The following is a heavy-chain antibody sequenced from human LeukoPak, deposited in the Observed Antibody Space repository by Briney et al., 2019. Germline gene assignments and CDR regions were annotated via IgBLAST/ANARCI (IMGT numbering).Heavy chain of an antibody. J-gene: IGHJ4*02. CDR1: GFTFSVHH. CDR2: IGLGGSNI. V-gene: IGHV3-11*04. Sequence: PGGSLRLSCASSGFTFSVHHMSWIRQAPGKGLEWVSDIGLGGSNIDYADSVKGRFTISRDDARNSLYLQMNSLRAEDTAIYYCARDHVVPGLVFDHWGQGTLVSVSS. CDR3: ARDHVVPGLVFDH. D-gene: IGHD3-10*01.